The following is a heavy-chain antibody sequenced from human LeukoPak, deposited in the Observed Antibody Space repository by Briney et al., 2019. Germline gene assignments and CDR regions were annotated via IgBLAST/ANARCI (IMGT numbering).Heavy chain of an antibody. CDR2: IYSGGTT. D-gene: IGHD1-20*01. CDR1: GFTVSSNY. CDR3: ARANWNDDAFDI. V-gene: IGHV3-66*01. J-gene: IGHJ3*02. Sequence: PGGSLRLSCAASGFTVSSNYMSWVRQAPGKGLEWVSVIYSGGTTHYADSVKGRFTISRDNSKNTLYLQMNSLRADDTAVYYCARANWNDDAFDIWGQGTMVTVS.